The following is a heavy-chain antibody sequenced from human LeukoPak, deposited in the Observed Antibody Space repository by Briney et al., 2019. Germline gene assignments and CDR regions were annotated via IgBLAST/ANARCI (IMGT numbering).Heavy chain of an antibody. V-gene: IGHV4-59*01. D-gene: IGHD3-16*02. CDR1: GGSISSYY. Sequence: KPSETLSLTCTVSGGSISSYYWSWLRQPPGKGLEWIGYIYYSGSTNYNPSLKRRVTISVDTSKNQFSLKLSSVTAADTAVYYCARGRLRLGELSEGPFDYGGQGTLVTVSS. CDR2: IYYSGST. CDR3: ARGRLRLGELSEGPFDY. J-gene: IGHJ4*02.